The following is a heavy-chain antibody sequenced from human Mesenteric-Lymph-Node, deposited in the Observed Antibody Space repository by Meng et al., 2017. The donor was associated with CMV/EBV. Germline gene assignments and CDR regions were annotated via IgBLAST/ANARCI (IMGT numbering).Heavy chain of an antibody. CDR2: ISWNSGSI. CDR1: GFTFDDYA. D-gene: IGHD2-21*01. J-gene: IGHJ6*02. V-gene: IGHV3-9*01. CDR3: ASNVVVIAMPPHYYGMDV. Sequence: LSLTCAASGFTFDDYAMHWVRQAPGKGLEWVSGISWNSGSIGYADSVKGRFTISRDNAKNSLYLQMNSLRAEDTAVYYCASNVVVIAMPPHYYGMDVWGQGTTVTVSS.